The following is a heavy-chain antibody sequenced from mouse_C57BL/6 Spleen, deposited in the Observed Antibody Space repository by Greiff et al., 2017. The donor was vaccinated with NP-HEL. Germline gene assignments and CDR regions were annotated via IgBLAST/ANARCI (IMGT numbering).Heavy chain of an antibody. CDR2: TNPTNGRT. CDR1: GYTFTSYW. V-gene: IGHV1S81*02. J-gene: IGHJ2*01. D-gene: IGHD1-1*01. Sequence: QQSGAELVKAGASVKMSCKASGYTFTSYWMHWVKQRLGQGLEGFAETNPTNGRTYYNEKFKSKATLTVDKSSSTAYMLLSGPPFEDSAVYYCARIKKIVATYFDYWGQGTTLTVSS. CDR3: ARIKKIVATYFDY.